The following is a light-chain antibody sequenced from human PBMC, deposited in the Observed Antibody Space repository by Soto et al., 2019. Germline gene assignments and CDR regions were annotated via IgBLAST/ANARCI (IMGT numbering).Light chain of an antibody. Sequence: EIVMTQSPATLSVSPGERATLSCMASQSVTGNLAWYQQKPGQAPRLLMYGASTRATGIPARFSGSGFGTEFTLTISSLQSEDFAVYYCQQYNNWPPYTFGQGTKLEIK. J-gene: IGKJ2*01. V-gene: IGKV3-15*01. CDR1: QSVTGN. CDR2: GAS. CDR3: QQYNNWPPYT.